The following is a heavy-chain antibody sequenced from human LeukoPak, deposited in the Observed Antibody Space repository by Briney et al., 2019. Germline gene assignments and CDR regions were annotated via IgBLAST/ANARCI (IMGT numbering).Heavy chain of an antibody. CDR3: AREACREMGLMWPRLGGQDCRYDH. D-gene: IGHD3-16*01. CDR1: GDTFSSYA. V-gene: IGHV1-69*04. Sequence: SVKVSCKASGDTFSSYAINLVRQAPGQGPEWMGRITPFLGIANYPQRFQGRVTITADESTTTAYMELSSLRSEDTAVYYCAREACREMGLMWPRLGGQDCRYDHWGQGTLVTVSS. CDR2: ITPFLGIA. J-gene: IGHJ4*02.